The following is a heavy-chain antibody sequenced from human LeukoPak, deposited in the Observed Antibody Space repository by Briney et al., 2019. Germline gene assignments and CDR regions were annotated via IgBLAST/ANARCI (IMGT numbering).Heavy chain of an antibody. CDR2: IYYSGST. J-gene: IGHJ4*02. V-gene: IGHV4-39*07. CDR3: ARRITIFWERDYYFDY. Sequence: PSETLSLTCTVSGGSISSSSYYWGWIRQPPGKGLEWIGSIYYSGSTYYNPSLKSRVTISVDTSKNQFSLKLSSVTAADTAVYYCARRITIFWERDYYFDYWGQGTLVTVSS. CDR1: GGSISSSSYY. D-gene: IGHD3-9*01.